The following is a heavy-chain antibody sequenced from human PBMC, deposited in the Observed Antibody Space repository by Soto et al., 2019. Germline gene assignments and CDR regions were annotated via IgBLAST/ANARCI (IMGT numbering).Heavy chain of an antibody. V-gene: IGHV4-34*01. CDR3: ARGRKAARPYYYYGRDG. D-gene: IGHD6-6*01. CDR2: INHSGST. CDR1: AGSCSGYY. Sequence: ATLSLICAVVAGSCSGYYGSWIRPPHRKGLEWIGEINHSGSTNYNPSLKSRVTISVDTSKNQFSLKLSSVTAADTAVYYWARGRKAARPYYYYGRDGWGQGTTVTVS. J-gene: IGHJ6*02.